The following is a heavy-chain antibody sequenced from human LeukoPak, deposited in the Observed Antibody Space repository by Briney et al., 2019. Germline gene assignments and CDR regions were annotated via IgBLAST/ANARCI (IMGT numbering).Heavy chain of an antibody. V-gene: IGHV1-69*13. CDR3: ARGRYGSGSYYSYYYYYMDV. J-gene: IGHJ6*03. CDR1: GGTFSSYA. D-gene: IGHD3-10*01. CDR2: IIPIFGTA. Sequence: GASVTVSCKASGGTFSSYAISWVRQAPGQGLEWMGGIIPIFGTANYAQKFQGRVTITADESTSTAYMELSSLRSEDTAVYYCARGRYGSGSYYSYYYYYMDVWGKGTTVTISS.